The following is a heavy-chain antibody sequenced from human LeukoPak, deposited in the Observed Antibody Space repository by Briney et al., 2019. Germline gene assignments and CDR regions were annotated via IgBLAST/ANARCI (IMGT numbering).Heavy chain of an antibody. Sequence: ASVKVSCKASGGTFSSYTISWVRQAPGQGLEWMGRIIPIPGIANYAQKFQGRVTITADKSTSTAYMELSSLRSEDAAVYYCARDYDFWSGPSDPWGQGTLVTVSS. V-gene: IGHV1-69*04. CDR2: IIPIPGIA. J-gene: IGHJ5*02. D-gene: IGHD3-3*01. CDR3: ARDYDFWSGPSDP. CDR1: GGTFSSYT.